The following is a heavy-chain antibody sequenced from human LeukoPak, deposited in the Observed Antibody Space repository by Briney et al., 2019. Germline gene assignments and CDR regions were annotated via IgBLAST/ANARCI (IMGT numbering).Heavy chain of an antibody. V-gene: IGHV3-7*01. Sequence: PGGSLRLSRAASGFTFSNYWMGWVRQAPGKGLEWVANIKEDESAKYYVDSVKGRFTISRDNAKNSLYLQMNSLRAEDTAVYYCATTSNWYYFDSWGQGTLVTVSS. CDR1: GFTFSNYW. J-gene: IGHJ4*02. CDR3: ATTSNWYYFDS. CDR2: IKEDESAK. D-gene: IGHD6-13*01.